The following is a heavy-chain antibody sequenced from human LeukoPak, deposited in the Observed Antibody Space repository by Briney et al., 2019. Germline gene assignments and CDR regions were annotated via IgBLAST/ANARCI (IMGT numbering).Heavy chain of an antibody. CDR2: IREDGNEK. CDR3: VRDYRGGWNDY. D-gene: IGHD1-26*01. V-gene: IGHV3-7*01. CDR1: GFTFTKHW. J-gene: IGHJ4*02. Sequence: PGGSLRLSCAATGFTFTKHWMSWVRQTIGKGLECVAKIREDGNEKHYVDSVKGRFTISRDNAKNSLFLQMNNLRVDDTAAYYCVRDYRGGWNDYWGQGTLVTVSS.